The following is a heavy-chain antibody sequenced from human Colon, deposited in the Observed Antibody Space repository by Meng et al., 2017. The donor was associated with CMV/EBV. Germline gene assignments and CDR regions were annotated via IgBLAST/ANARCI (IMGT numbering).Heavy chain of an antibody. CDR1: GDISLYY. V-gene: IGHV4-59*01. D-gene: IGHD1-26*01. J-gene: IGHJ4*02. CDR2: IFYSGTT. CDR3: ARESWGVGGVDY. Sequence: LTCTVSGDISLYYWSWIRQSPMKGLEWIGYIFYSGTTNYNPSLKSRVTMSIDTSKNQFSLRLSSVTAADTAVYYCARESWGVGGVDYWGQGTLVTVSS.